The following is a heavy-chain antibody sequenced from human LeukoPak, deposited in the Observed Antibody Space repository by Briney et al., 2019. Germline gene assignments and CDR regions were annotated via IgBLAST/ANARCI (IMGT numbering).Heavy chain of an antibody. Sequence: GGSLRLSCAASGFTFSSYGMHWVRQAPGKGLEWVAVIWYDGSNKYYADSVKGRFTISRDNSKNTLFLQVNSLRAEDTAVYYCAKAPGYSAYEYFFDYWGQGTLVTVSS. CDR2: IWYDGSNK. V-gene: IGHV3-33*06. J-gene: IGHJ4*02. D-gene: IGHD5-12*01. CDR1: GFTFSSYG. CDR3: AKAPGYSAYEYFFDY.